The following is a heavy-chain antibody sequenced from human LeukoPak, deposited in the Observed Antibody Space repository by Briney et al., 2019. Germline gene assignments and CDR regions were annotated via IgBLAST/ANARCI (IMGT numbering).Heavy chain of an antibody. J-gene: IGHJ4*02. V-gene: IGHV4-61*02. CDR2: IHSSGTT. D-gene: IGHD3-10*01. CDR1: GGSLNSGSYY. CDR3: ARHYYGSENYYFDF. Sequence: SETLSLTCTVSGGSLNSGSYYWRWVRQPAGTGLEWIGRIHSSGTTNNKSSLKSRVTILVDTPRNQFSLKLTSVTAADTAVYYCARHYYGSENYYFDFWGQGTLVTVSS.